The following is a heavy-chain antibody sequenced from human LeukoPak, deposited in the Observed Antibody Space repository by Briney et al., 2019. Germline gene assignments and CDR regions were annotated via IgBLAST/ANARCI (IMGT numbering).Heavy chain of an antibody. CDR3: ASRATVTTFFAY. CDR1: GFTFSSYA. J-gene: IGHJ4*02. Sequence: TGGSLRLSCAASGFTFSSYAMNWVRHAPGKGLEWVSVMSGNGGSTYYADSVKRRFTISRDNSKNTLYLQMNSLRAEDTAVYYCASRATVTTFFAYWSQGTLVTVSS. V-gene: IGHV3-23*01. CDR2: MSGNGGST. D-gene: IGHD4-17*01.